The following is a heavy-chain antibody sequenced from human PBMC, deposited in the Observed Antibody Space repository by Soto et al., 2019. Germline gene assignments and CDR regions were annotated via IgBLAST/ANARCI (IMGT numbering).Heavy chain of an antibody. CDR2: IYYNGNT. Sequence: QLQLQESGPGLVKPSETLSLTCTVSGGSISTSSYYWGWIRQPPGKGLEWIGNIYYNGNTYYNPTLTSRVLISVSTSKIPFSLNLSSVTAADTAVYYCAKCGYSFTYHPFDSWGLGTRVAVSS. CDR1: GGSISTSSYY. CDR3: AKCGYSFTYHPFDS. D-gene: IGHD5-18*01. V-gene: IGHV4-39*01. J-gene: IGHJ4*02.